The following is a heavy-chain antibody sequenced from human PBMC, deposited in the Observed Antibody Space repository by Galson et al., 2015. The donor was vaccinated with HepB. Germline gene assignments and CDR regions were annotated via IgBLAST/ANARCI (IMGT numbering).Heavy chain of an antibody. J-gene: IGHJ4*02. CDR2: IIPILSIA. V-gene: IGHV1-69*04. CDR1: GGTFSSYA. Sequence: SVKVSCKASGGTFSSYAISWVRQAPGQGLEWMGRIIPILSIANYAQKFQGRVTITADKSTSTAYMELSSLRSEDTAVYYCATAAVVGVGAPSNWGQGTLVTVSS. D-gene: IGHD1-26*01. CDR3: ATAAVVGVGAPSN.